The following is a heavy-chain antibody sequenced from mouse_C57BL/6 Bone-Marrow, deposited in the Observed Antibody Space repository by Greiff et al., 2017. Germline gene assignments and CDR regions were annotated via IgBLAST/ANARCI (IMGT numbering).Heavy chain of an antibody. CDR1: GFTFSSYA. V-gene: IGHV5-4*01. D-gene: IGHD2-2*01. J-gene: IGHJ1*03. CDR3: ARDSYGYDEGYWYFDV. CDR2: ISDGGSYT. Sequence: DVKLVESGGGLVKPGGSLKLSCAASGFTFSSYAMSWVRQTPEKRLEWVATISDGGSYTYYPDNVKGRFTISRDNAKNNLYLQMSHLKSEDTAMYYCARDSYGYDEGYWYFDVWGTGTTVTVSS.